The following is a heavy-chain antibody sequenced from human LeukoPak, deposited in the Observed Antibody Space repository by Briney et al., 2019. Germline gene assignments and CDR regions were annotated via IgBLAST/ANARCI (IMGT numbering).Heavy chain of an antibody. CDR2: ISWNSGSI. D-gene: IGHD6-19*01. CDR1: GFTFDDYA. Sequence: GRSLRLSCAASGFTFDDYAMHWIRQAPGKGLEWVSGISWNSGSIGYADSVKGRFTISKDNAKNSLYLQTNTLRAEHTSLYYCAKGDSSGWLYFDYWGQGTLVTVSS. V-gene: IGHV3-9*01. J-gene: IGHJ4*02. CDR3: AKGDSSGWLYFDY.